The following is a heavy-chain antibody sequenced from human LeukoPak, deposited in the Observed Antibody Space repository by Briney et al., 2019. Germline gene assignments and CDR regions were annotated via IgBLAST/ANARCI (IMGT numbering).Heavy chain of an antibody. D-gene: IGHD2-21*02. J-gene: IGHJ4*02. Sequence: SETLSLTCAVYGGSFSGYYWSWIRQPPGKGLEWIGEINHSGSTNYNPSLKSRVTISVDTSNNQFSLKVSSVTAADTAVYYCARSGSKVMTAINFWGQGTLVTVSS. CDR2: INHSGST. CDR1: GGSFSGYY. CDR3: ARSGSKVMTAINF. V-gene: IGHV4-34*01.